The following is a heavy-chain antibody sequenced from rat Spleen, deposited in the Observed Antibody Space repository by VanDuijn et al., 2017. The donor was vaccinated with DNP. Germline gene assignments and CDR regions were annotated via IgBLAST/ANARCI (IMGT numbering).Heavy chain of an antibody. D-gene: IGHD5-1*01. CDR3: VKANNWDY. V-gene: IGHV5S13*01. CDR1: GFTFSNYG. J-gene: IGHJ2*01. CDR2: ITTSGDST. Sequence: EVQLVESGGGLVQPGRSLKLSCAASGFTFSNYGMAWVRQAPTKGLEWVASITTSGDSTSSPDSVKGRFTISRDNAKNTLYLQMNSLRSEDTATYYCVKANNWDYWGQGVMVTVSS.